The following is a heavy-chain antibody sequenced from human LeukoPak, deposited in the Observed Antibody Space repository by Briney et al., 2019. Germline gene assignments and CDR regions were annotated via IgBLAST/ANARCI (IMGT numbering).Heavy chain of an antibody. CDR2: ISAYNGNT. J-gene: IGHJ4*02. CDR3: ARASYYYYGSGSYFGFDY. CDR1: GYTFTSYG. V-gene: IGHV1-18*01. D-gene: IGHD3-10*01. Sequence: ASVKVSCKASGYTFTSYGISWVRQAPGQGLEWMGWISAYNGNTNYAQKLQGRVTMTTDTSTSTAYMELRSLRSDDTAVYYCARASYYYYGSGSYFGFDYWGQGTLVTVSS.